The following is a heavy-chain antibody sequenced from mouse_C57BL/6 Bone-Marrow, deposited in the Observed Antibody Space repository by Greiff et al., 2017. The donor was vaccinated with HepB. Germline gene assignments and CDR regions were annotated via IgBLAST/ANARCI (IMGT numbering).Heavy chain of an antibody. D-gene: IGHD1-1*01. CDR1: GYTFTSYW. V-gene: IGHV1-64*01. CDR3: AEFITPRLFDY. J-gene: IGHJ2*01. Sequence: QVQLKESGAELVKPGASVKLSCTASGYTFTSYWMHWVKQRPGQGLEWIGMIHPNSGSTNYNEKFKSKATLTVDKSSSTAYMQLSSLTSEDSAVYYCAEFITPRLFDYWGQGTTLTVSS. CDR2: IHPNSGST.